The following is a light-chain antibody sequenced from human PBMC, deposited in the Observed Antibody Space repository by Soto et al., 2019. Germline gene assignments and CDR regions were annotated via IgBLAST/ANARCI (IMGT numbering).Light chain of an antibody. CDR1: QSISSW. CDR3: QQSYITPWT. V-gene: IGKV1-5*01. Sequence: DIQMTQSPSTLSASVGDRVTITCRASQSISSWLAWYQQKPGKAPKLLIYDASSLESGVPSRFSGSGSGTEFTLTISSLQPEDFATYYCQQSYITPWTFGQGTKVEIK. CDR2: DAS. J-gene: IGKJ1*01.